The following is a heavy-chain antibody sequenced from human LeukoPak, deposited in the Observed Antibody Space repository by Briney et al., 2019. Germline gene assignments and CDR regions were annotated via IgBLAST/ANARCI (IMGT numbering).Heavy chain of an antibody. CDR3: ARDTAATSDYVY. CDR2: ISSSSSYI. Sequence: GGSLRLSCAASGFTFSSYSMNWVRQAPGKGLEWVSSISSSSSYIYYADSVKGRFTISRDNAKNSLYLQMNSLRAEDTAVYYCARDTAATSDYVYWGQGTLVTVSS. D-gene: IGHD6-25*01. V-gene: IGHV3-21*04. J-gene: IGHJ4*02. CDR1: GFTFSSYS.